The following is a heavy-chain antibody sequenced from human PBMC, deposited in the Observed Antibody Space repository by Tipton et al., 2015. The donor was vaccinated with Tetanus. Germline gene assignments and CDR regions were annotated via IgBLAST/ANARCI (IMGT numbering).Heavy chain of an antibody. CDR3: TRRPESNHYSGMDA. J-gene: IGHJ6*02. CDR1: GFTFGDHA. V-gene: IGHV3-49*03. CDR2: IRNIPYGGTT. Sequence: SLRLSCTASGFTFGDHAMSWFRQAPGKGLEWVGFIRNIPYGGTTEYAASVKGRFIISRDDSKDIAYLQMSSLKTEDTAVYYCTRRPESNHYSGMDAWGQGTTVTVSS. D-gene: IGHD1-14*01.